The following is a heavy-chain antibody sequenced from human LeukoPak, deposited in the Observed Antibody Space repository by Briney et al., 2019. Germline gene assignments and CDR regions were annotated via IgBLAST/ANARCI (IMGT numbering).Heavy chain of an antibody. Sequence: GGSLRLSCAASGFTFSNYWVSWGRQAPGKGLEWVANIKQDGSGKYYVDSVKGRFTISRDNAKNSLYLQMNSLRAEDTAVYYCARDSWELRGPWGQGTLVTVSS. V-gene: IGHV3-7*01. J-gene: IGHJ4*02. CDR3: ARDSWELRGP. CDR1: GFTFSNYW. CDR2: IKQDGSGK. D-gene: IGHD1-26*01.